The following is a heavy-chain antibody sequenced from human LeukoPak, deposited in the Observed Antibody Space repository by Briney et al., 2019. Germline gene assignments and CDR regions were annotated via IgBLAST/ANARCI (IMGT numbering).Heavy chain of an antibody. V-gene: IGHV3-23*01. CDR2: ITGSGGST. CDR1: GFTFTTYG. CDR3: AREIPYYYDSSGSRTAR. J-gene: IGHJ4*02. Sequence: GGTLRLSCAASGFTFTTYGMSWVRQAPGKGLEWVSAITGSGGSTYYADSVKGRFTISRDNSKNTLYLQMNSLRAEDTAVYYCAREIPYYYDSSGSRTARWGQGTLVTVSS. D-gene: IGHD3-22*01.